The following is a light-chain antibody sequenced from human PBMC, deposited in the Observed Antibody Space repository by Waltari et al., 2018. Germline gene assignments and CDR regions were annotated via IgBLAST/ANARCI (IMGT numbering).Light chain of an antibody. V-gene: IGKV3-15*01. J-gene: IGKJ2*01. CDR3: QQYHEWPYT. CDR2: AAF. CDR1: QSVSNN. Sequence: ETVMIQSPATLSVSPGETVTLPCRASQSVSNNLAWYQQTPGQPPRLLIYAAFSRGNAIPCRFGGSGSGTDFALTITPLQSEDVGVYYCQQYHEWPYTFGQGTKLEI.